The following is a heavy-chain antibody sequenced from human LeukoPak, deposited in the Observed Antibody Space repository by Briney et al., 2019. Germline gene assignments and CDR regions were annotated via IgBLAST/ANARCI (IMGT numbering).Heavy chain of an antibody. D-gene: IGHD1-26*01. Sequence: AGGSLRLSCAASGFTFDDYAMHWVRQAPGKGLEWVSGISRNSGSIGYADSVKGRFTISRDNAKNSLYLQMNSLRAEDVALYYCAKATSGSYHRGFFDYWGQGTLVTVSS. V-gene: IGHV3-9*03. J-gene: IGHJ4*02. CDR3: AKATSGSYHRGFFDY. CDR2: ISRNSGSI. CDR1: GFTFDDYA.